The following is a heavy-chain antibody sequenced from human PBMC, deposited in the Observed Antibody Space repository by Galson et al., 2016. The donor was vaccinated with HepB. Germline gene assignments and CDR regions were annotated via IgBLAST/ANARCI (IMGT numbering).Heavy chain of an antibody. Sequence: SVKVSCMVSGDRITNVDMFWVRQASGKGPEWMGGFDPENGEIIYAQQFQGRVTMTEDTSTDTAYMEMSSLRSEDTDVYYCATAGNDANSVLHYYFHGTDVWGPGTTVTVSS. CDR1: GDRITNVD. V-gene: IGHV1-24*01. CDR2: FDPENGEI. D-gene: IGHD4/OR15-4a*01. J-gene: IGHJ6*02. CDR3: ATAGNDANSVLHYYFHGTDV.